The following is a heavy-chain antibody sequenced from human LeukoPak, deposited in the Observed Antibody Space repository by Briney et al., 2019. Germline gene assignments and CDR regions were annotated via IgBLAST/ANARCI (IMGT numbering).Heavy chain of an antibody. J-gene: IGHJ4*02. CDR1: GFTFNNYA. CDR2: ISGSGGST. CDR3: AKGRITMVRGVAGRFDY. V-gene: IGHV3-23*01. D-gene: IGHD3-10*01. Sequence: GGSLRLSCAASGFTFNNYAMTWVRQAPGKGLEWVSAISGSGGSTYYADSVKGRFTISRDNSKNTLYLQMNSLRAEDTAVYYCAKGRITMVRGVAGRFDYWGQGTLVTVSS.